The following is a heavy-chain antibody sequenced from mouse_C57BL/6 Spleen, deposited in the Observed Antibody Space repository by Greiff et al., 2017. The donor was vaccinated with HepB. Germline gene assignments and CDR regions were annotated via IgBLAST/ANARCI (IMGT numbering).Heavy chain of an antibody. J-gene: IGHJ3*01. CDR3: ALTLTGTSGFAY. CDR1: GYTFTSYW. Sequence: QVQLQQPGAELVKPGASVKLSCKASGYTFTSYWMHWVKQRPGQGLEWIGMIHPNSGSTNYNEKFKSKATLTVDKSSSTAYMELSSLTSEDSAVYYCALTLTGTSGFAYWGQGTLVTVSA. D-gene: IGHD4-1*01. CDR2: IHPNSGST. V-gene: IGHV1-64*01.